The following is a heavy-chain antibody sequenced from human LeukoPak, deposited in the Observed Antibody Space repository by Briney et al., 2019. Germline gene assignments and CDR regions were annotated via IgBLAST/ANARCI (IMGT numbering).Heavy chain of an antibody. CDR1: GGTFSSYA. CDR2: IIPIFGTA. Sequence: ASVKVSWXASGGTFSSYAISWVRQAPGQGLVWMGGIIPIFGTANYAQKFQGRVTITTDESTSTAYMELSSLRSEDTAVYYCARGAGPEMATISETFDYWGQGTLVTVSS. J-gene: IGHJ4*02. D-gene: IGHD5-24*01. V-gene: IGHV1-69*05. CDR3: ARGAGPEMATISETFDY.